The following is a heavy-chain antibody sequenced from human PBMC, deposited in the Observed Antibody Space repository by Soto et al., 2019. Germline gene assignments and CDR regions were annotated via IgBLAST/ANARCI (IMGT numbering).Heavy chain of an antibody. CDR3: ARDLVDCSSTSCYNGYSSSSRWFDP. V-gene: IGHV1-69*01. J-gene: IGHJ5*02. D-gene: IGHD2-2*02. CDR2: IIPIFGTA. Sequence: QVQLVQSGAEVKKPGSSVKVSCKASGGTFSSYAISWVRQAPGQGLEWMGGIIPIFGTANYAQKFQGRVTITADESTSTAYMELSSLRSEDTAVYYCARDLVDCSSTSCYNGYSSSSRWFDPWGQGTLVTVSS. CDR1: GGTFSSYA.